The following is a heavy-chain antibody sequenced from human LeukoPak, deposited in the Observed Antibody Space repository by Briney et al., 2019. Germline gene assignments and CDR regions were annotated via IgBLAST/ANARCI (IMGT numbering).Heavy chain of an antibody. J-gene: IGHJ4*02. D-gene: IGHD3-3*01. CDR1: GFTFSSYA. CDR3: AKTPDYDFWSGNFDY. V-gene: IGHV3-23*01. Sequence: GGSLRLSCAASGFTFSSYAMSWVHQAPGKGLEWVSAISGSGGSTYYADSVKGRFTISRDNSKNTLYLQMNSLRAEDTAVYYCAKTPDYDFWSGNFDYWGQGTLVTVSS. CDR2: ISGSGGST.